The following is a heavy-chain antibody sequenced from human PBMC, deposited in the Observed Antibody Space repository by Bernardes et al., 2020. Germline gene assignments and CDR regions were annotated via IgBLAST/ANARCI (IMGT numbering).Heavy chain of an antibody. V-gene: IGHV3-30*04. J-gene: IGHJ4*02. Sequence: GGSLRLSCAASKFTFSTYTMHWVRQAPGKGLEWVAFISDDGRSLYYADSVRGRFTISRDNSKNTLYLQMNSLRADDTAIYYCARDVGSSGWYFDYWGQGTVVTVSS. CDR1: KFTFSTYT. CDR2: ISDDGRSL. D-gene: IGHD6-19*01. CDR3: ARDVGSSGWYFDY.